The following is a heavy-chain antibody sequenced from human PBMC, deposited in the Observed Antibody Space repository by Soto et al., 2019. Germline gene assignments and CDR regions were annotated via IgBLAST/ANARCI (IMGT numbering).Heavy chain of an antibody. J-gene: IGHJ5*02. CDR1: GGSISSGDYY. Sequence: SETLSLTCTVSGGSISSGDYYWSWIRQHPGKGLEWIGYIYYSGSTYYNPSLKSRVTISVDTSKNQFSLKLSSVTAADTAVYYCARGALGHDILAGYTYNWFDPWGQGTLVTVSS. V-gene: IGHV4-31*03. CDR3: ARGALGHDILAGYTYNWFDP. D-gene: IGHD3-9*01. CDR2: IYYSGST.